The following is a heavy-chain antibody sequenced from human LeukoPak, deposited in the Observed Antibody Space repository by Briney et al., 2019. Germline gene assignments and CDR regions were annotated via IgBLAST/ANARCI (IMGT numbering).Heavy chain of an antibody. V-gene: IGHV3-21*01. CDR2: VSSSSSYI. Sequence: GGSLRLSCAASGFTFSSYSMNWVRQAPGKGLERVSSVSSSSSYIYYADSVKGRFTISRDNAKNSLYLQMNSLRAEDTAVYYCARDRRGNYYDSSGYYWDAFDIWGQGTMVTVSS. CDR1: GFTFSSYS. CDR3: ARDRRGNYYDSSGYYWDAFDI. J-gene: IGHJ3*02. D-gene: IGHD3-22*01.